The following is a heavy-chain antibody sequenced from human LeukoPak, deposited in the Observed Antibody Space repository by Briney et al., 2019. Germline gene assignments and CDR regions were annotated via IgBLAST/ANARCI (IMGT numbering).Heavy chain of an antibody. V-gene: IGHV5-51*01. D-gene: IGHD1-26*01. CDR1: GYSFTSYW. J-gene: IGHJ4*02. CDR3: ARSPGTLGQWQLLTFFDY. CDR2: IYPGDSDT. Sequence: PGESLKISCKGSGYSFTSYWIAWVRQMPGKGLEWMGVIYPGDSDTRHSPSFQGQVTISADKSISTAYLQWSSLRASDTAMYYCARSPGTLGQWQLLTFFDYWGQGTRVTVSS.